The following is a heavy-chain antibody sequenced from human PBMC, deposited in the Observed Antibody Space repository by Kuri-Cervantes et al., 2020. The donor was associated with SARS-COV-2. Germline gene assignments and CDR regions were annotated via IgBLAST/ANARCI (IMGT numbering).Heavy chain of an antibody. CDR2: ISSGRGSI. CDR3: VRGIVGPGYGITGSYLDS. V-gene: IGHV3-48*01. Sequence: GESLKISCAASGFTFGASDMNWVRQSPGKGLKWVSYISSGRGSIYCTDAVKGRFTISRDNGKNSLFLQMNSLRAEDTAVYYCVRGIVGPGYGITGSYLDSWGQGVLVTVSS. D-gene: IGHD3-22*01. J-gene: IGHJ4*02. CDR1: GFTFGASD.